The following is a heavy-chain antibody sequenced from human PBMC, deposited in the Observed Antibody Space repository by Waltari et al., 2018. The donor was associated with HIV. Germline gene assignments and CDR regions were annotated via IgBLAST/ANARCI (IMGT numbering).Heavy chain of an antibody. CDR1: GGSFSGYY. J-gene: IGHJ3*02. CDR3: ASGYDYVWGSYRPDAFDI. CDR2: INHSGST. V-gene: IGHV4-34*01. Sequence: QVQLQQWGAGLLKPSETLSLTCAVYGGSFSGYYWSWIRQPPGKGLEWIGEINHSGSTNYNPSLKSRVTISVDTSKNQFSLKLSSVTAADTAVYYCASGYDYVWGSYRPDAFDIWGQGTWSPSLQ. D-gene: IGHD3-16*02.